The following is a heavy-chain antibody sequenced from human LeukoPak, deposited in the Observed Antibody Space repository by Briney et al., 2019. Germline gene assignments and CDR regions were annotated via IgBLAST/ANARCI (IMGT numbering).Heavy chain of an antibody. CDR3: ARVGVAGPYYYYYMDV. CDR2: IYYSGST. CDR1: GGSFSSYY. Sequence: PSETLSLTCTVSGGSFSSYYWSWIRQPPGKGLEWIGYIYYSGSTNYNPSLKSRVTISVDTSKNQFSLKLSSVTAADTAVYYCARVGVAGPYYYYYMDVWGKGTTVTVSS. J-gene: IGHJ6*03. V-gene: IGHV4-59*01. D-gene: IGHD6-19*01.